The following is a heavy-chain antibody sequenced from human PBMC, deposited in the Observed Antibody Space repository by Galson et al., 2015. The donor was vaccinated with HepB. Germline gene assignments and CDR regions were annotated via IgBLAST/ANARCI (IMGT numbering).Heavy chain of an antibody. CDR1: GFTFSSYG. CDR2: IWYDGSNK. D-gene: IGHD1-26*01. J-gene: IGHJ4*02. Sequence: SLRLSCAASGFTFSSYGMHWVRQAPGKGLEWVAVIWYDGSNKYYADSVKGRFTISRDNSKNTLYLQMNSLKTEDTAVYYCTTDQVGANLWGQGTLVTVSS. CDR3: TTDQVGANL. V-gene: IGHV3-33*01.